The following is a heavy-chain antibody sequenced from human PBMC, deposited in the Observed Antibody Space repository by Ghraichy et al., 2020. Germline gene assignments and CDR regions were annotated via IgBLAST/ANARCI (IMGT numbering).Heavy chain of an antibody. Sequence: GGSLRLSCAASGFTFSSYGMHWVRQAPGKGLEWVAVISYDGSNKYYADSVKGRFTISRDNSKNTLYLQMNSLRAEDTAVYYCAKDLRSIAVAAYYYYYYGMDVWGQGTTVTVSS. J-gene: IGHJ6*02. V-gene: IGHV3-30*18. CDR2: ISYDGSNK. D-gene: IGHD6-19*01. CDR3: AKDLRSIAVAAYYYYYYGMDV. CDR1: GFTFSSYG.